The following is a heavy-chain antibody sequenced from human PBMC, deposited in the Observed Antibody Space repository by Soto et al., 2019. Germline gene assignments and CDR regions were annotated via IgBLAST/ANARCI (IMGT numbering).Heavy chain of an antibody. V-gene: IGHV3-23*01. CDR3: AKGSTYSFYFDH. CDR1: GFSFSSYD. J-gene: IGHJ4*01. CDR2: IIGNSGTT. D-gene: IGHD5-18*01. Sequence: GSLRLSCVASGFSFSSYDMSWVRQAPGKGLEWVSFIIGNSGTTYYADSVKGRFTISRDNSKNTLYLQMSRLGAEDTAAYYCAKGSTYSFYFDHWGQGTLVTVSS.